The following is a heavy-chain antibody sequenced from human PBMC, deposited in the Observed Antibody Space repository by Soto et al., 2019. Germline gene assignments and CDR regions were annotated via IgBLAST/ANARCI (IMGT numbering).Heavy chain of an antibody. J-gene: IGHJ4*02. D-gene: IGHD2-21*01. Sequence: ASVKVSCKVSGYTLTESSMHWVRQAPGKGLEWMGGFDPEEGQMIYAQKFQGRVTMTEDTSTDTAYMELSSLRSEDTAVYFCATDCGGGPCYSDYWGQGTLVTVSS. CDR3: ATDCGGGPCYSDY. CDR2: FDPEEGQM. V-gene: IGHV1-24*01. CDR1: GYTLTESS.